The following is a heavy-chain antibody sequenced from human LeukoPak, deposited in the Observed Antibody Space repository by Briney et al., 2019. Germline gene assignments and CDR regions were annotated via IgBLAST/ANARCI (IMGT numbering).Heavy chain of an antibody. J-gene: IGHJ3*02. Sequence: GGSLRLSCAASGFTFSSYWMHWVRQAPGKGLVWVSRINSDGSSTSYADSVKGRFTISRDNSKNTVHLQMNNLRAEDTAMYFCARRLYIVRGAFDIWGQGTMVTVSS. D-gene: IGHD2/OR15-2a*01. CDR1: GFTFSSYW. V-gene: IGHV3-74*01. CDR3: ARRLYIVRGAFDI. CDR2: INSDGSST.